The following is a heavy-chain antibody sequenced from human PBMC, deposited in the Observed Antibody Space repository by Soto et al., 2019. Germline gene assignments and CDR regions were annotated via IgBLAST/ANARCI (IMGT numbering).Heavy chain of an antibody. V-gene: IGHV1-46*01. CDR2: INPNGENT. CDR3: ARAGRLMVYALEY. D-gene: IGHD2-8*01. Sequence: QVQLVQSGAEVKKPGASVKVSCKASGYTFTSHYMHWVRQAPGQGLEWMGIINPNGENTDYAQTFKGRITMTRDTSTSTVYLELSNLRSEDTAVYYCARAGRLMVYALEYWGQGTLLTVSS. J-gene: IGHJ4*02. CDR1: GYTFTSHY.